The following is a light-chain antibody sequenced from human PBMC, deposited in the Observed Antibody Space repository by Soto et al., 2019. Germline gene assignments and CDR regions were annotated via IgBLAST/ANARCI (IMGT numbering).Light chain of an antibody. CDR3: KQSYSTQWT. CDR2: AAS. CDR1: RSISRY. V-gene: IGKV1-39*01. J-gene: IGKJ1*01. Sequence: IHMTQSASSLSASVGYRVNMTCQASRSISRYLSWYQQKQGKAPNLLIYAASSLQSGVPSRFSGAGSGTDFTLTIANLHPEDFAIYYCKQSYSTQWTFGQGTKVDIK.